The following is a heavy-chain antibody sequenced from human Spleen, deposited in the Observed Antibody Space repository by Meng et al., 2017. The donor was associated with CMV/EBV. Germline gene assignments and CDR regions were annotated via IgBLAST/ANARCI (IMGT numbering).Heavy chain of an antibody. Sequence: FAFRDYFMHWIRQAPGKGLEWISYIGSSASVIYYADSVKGLFTISRDNAKNSVFLQMSSLRAEDTAVYYCARDQELGPRSEDYFDYWGPGTLVTVSS. J-gene: IGHJ4*02. CDR3: ARDQELGPRSEDYFDY. CDR1: FAFRDYF. D-gene: IGHD7-27*01. V-gene: IGHV3-11*01. CDR2: IGSSASVI.